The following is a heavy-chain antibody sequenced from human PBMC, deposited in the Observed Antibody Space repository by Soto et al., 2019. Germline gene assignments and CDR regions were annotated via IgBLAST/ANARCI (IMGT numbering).Heavy chain of an antibody. CDR1: GFTFSSYG. V-gene: IGHV3-30*18. CDR2: ISYDGSNK. Sequence: QVQLVESGGGVVQPGRSLRLSCAASGFTFSSYGMHWVRQAPGKGLEWVAVISYDGSNKYYADSVKGRFTISRDNSKNTLYLQMNSLRAEDTAVYYCAKDLRQVGPKPDTDWFDPWGQGTLVTVSS. J-gene: IGHJ5*02. CDR3: AKDLRQVGPKPDTDWFDP. D-gene: IGHD5-18*01.